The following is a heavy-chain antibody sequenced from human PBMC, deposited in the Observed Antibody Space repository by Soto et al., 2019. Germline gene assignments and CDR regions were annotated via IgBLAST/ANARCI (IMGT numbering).Heavy chain of an antibody. CDR3: AKGKGVGATPDGANC. D-gene: IGHD1-26*01. J-gene: IGHJ4*02. CDR2: VRSDGDTT. CDR1: GFTFSNFG. Sequence: EVQVLESGGGLVQPGGSLRLSCAASGFTFSNFGMNWVRQAPGKGLEWVSGVRSDGDTTYNAESEKGRFTVSRDTSRNTVYLQMNSLRAEDTAIYYCAKGKGVGATPDGANCWGQGTLVTVSS. V-gene: IGHV3-23*01.